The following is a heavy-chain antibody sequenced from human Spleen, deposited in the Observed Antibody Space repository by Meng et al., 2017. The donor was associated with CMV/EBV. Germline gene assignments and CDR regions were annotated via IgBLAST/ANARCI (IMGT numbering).Heavy chain of an antibody. V-gene: IGHV3-66*01. CDR2: IYSGGST. J-gene: IGHJ4*02. CDR1: GFTVSSNY. Sequence: EVQLVASGGGLVQRGGSLRLSCAASGFTVSSNYMSWVRQAPGKGLEWVSVIYSGGSTYYADSVKGRFTISRDNSKNTLYLQMNSLRAEDTAVYYCAREGEYCSGGSCYFDYWGQGTLVTVSS. CDR3: AREGEYCSGGSCYFDY. D-gene: IGHD2-15*01.